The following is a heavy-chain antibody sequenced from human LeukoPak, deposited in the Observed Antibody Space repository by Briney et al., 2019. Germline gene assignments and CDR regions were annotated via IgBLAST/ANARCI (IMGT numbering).Heavy chain of an antibody. Sequence: PSETLSLTCTVCAGSISIYYWSWIRQPPGKGLEWIGYIYYTGSTNYNPSLKSRVTISVDTSKNQFSLKLSSVTAADTAVYYCARQDGGAFDNWGQGTMVTVSS. CDR3: ARQDGGAFDN. D-gene: IGHD1-26*01. CDR1: AGSISIYY. V-gene: IGHV4-59*08. J-gene: IGHJ3*02. CDR2: IYYTGST.